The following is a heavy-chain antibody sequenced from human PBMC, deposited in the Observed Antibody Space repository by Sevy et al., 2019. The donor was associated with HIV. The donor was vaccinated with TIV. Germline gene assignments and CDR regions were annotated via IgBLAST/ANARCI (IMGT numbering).Heavy chain of an antibody. CDR3: AKEGSLGYCSSTSCYTGLYGMDV. D-gene: IGHD2-2*02. CDR2: IRYDGTTK. CDR1: GFTFRSYG. J-gene: IGHJ6*02. Sequence: GGSLRLSCAASGFTFRSYGMHWVRQAPGKGLEWVAFIRYDGTTKYYADSVKGRFTISRDNSKNTLYLQMNSLRAEDTAVYYCAKEGSLGYCSSTSCYTGLYGMDVWGQGTTVTVSS. V-gene: IGHV3-30*02.